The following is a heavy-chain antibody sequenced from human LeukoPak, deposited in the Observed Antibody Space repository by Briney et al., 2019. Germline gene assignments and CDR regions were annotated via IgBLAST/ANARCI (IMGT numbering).Heavy chain of an antibody. CDR2: IYYSGST. Sequence: PSETLSLTCTVSGGSISSYYWSWIRQPPGKGLEWIGYIYYSGSTNYNPSLKSRVTISVDTSKNQFSLKLSSVTAADTAVYYCARKGNWNDFDYWGQGTLVTVSS. V-gene: IGHV4-59*08. CDR3: ARKGNWNDFDY. D-gene: IGHD1-1*01. CDR1: GGSISSYY. J-gene: IGHJ4*02.